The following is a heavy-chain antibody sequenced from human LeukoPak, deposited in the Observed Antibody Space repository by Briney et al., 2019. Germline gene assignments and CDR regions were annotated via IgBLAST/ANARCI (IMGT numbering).Heavy chain of an antibody. CDR3: ARGHSGNWFDP. CDR1: GVSISSGDYY. CDR2: IYYSGST. D-gene: IGHD1-26*01. J-gene: IGHJ5*02. V-gene: IGHV4-30-4*01. Sequence: SQTLSLTCTVSGVSISSGDYYWSWIRQPPGKGLEWIGYIYYSGSTYYNASLKSRLTISVDTSKNQFSLKLSSVTAADTAVYYCARGHSGNWFDPWGQGTLVTVSS.